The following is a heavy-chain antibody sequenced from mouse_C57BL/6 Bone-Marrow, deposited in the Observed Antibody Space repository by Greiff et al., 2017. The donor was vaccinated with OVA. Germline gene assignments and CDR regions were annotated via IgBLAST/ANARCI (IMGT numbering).Heavy chain of an antibody. CDR2: IDPSDSYT. CDR3: ARRTLVWYFDV. V-gene: IGHV1-69*01. Sequence: QVQLQQPGAELVMPGASVKLSCKASGYTFTSYWMHWVKQRPGQGLEWIGEIDPSDSYTNYNQKFKGKSTLTVDKSSSTAYMQLSSLTSEDSAVYYCARRTLVWYFDVWGTGTTVTVSS. J-gene: IGHJ1*03. CDR1: GYTFTSYW.